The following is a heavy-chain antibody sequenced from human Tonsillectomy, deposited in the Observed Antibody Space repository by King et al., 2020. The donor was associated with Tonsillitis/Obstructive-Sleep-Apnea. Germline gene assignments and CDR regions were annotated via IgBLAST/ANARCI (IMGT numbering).Heavy chain of an antibody. CDR1: GFTFSSYA. V-gene: IGHV3-23*04. CDR2: ISGSGGST. CDR3: AKVGGSTNYDFWSGYSTYFDY. Sequence: QLVESGGGLVQPGGSLRLSCAASGFTFSSYAMSWVRQAPGKGLEWVSAISGSGGSTYYADSVKGRFTISRDNSKNTLYLQMNSLRAEDTAVYYCAKVGGSTNYDFWSGYSTYFDYWGQGTLVTVSS. D-gene: IGHD3-3*01. J-gene: IGHJ4*02.